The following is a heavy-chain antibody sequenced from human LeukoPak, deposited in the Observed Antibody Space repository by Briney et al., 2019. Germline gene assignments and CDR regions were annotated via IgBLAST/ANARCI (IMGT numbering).Heavy chain of an antibody. J-gene: IGHJ3*02. V-gene: IGHV3-48*01. CDR2: ISSSSSTI. CDR3: ARVEEQQDAFDI. CDR1: GFTFSSYS. Sequence: GGSLRLSCAASGFTFSSYSTNWVRQAPGKGLEWVSYISSSSSTIYYADSVTGRFIISRDNAKNSLYLQMNSLRAEDTAVYYCARVEEQQDAFDIWGQGTMVTVSS. D-gene: IGHD6-13*01.